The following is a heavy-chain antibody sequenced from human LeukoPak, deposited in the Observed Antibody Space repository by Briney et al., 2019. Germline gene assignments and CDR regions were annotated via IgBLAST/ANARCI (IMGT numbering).Heavy chain of an antibody. D-gene: IGHD1-7*01. J-gene: IGHJ3*02. CDR2: IIPIFGTA. V-gene: IGHV1-69*05. Sequence: ASVKVSCKASGGTFSSYAISWVRQAPGQGLEWMGGIIPIFGTANYAQKFQGRVTITTDESTSTAYMELSSLRSEDTAVYYCARLITGTTTAFDIWGQGTMVTVSS. CDR1: GGTFSSYA. CDR3: ARLITGTTTAFDI.